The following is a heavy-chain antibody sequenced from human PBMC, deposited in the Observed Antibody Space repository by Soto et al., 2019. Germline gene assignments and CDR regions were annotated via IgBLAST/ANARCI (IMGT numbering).Heavy chain of an antibody. J-gene: IGHJ6*02. V-gene: IGHV4-59*08. Sequence: SETLSLTCTVSGGSISSYYWSWIRQPPGKGLEWIGYIYDSGSTNYNPSLKSRVTISVDTSKNQFSLKLSSVTAADTAVYYCARHRPPFRYYYYYYGMDVWGQGTTVTVSS. CDR2: IYDSGST. CDR3: ARHRPPFRYYYYYYGMDV. CDR1: GGSISSYY.